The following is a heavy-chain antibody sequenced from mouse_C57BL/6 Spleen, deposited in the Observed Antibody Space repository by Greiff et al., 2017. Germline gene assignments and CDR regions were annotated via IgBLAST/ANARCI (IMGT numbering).Heavy chain of an antibody. Sequence: VQLQQSGAELAKPGASVQLSCKASGYTFTSYWMHWVKQRPGQGLEWIGYINPSSGYTKYNQKFKGKATLTVDQSSSTAYMQLNSLTSEDSAVYYCAKIYYYCSSDYWGQGTTLTVSS. CDR2: INPSSGYT. D-gene: IGHD1-1*01. V-gene: IGHV1-7*01. J-gene: IGHJ2*01. CDR1: GYTFTSYW. CDR3: AKIYYYCSSDY.